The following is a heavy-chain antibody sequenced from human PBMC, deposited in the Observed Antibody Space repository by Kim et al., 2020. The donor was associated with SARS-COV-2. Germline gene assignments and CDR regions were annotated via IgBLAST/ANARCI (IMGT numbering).Heavy chain of an antibody. Sequence: GGSLRLSCSASGFTFSSYAMHWVRQAPGKGLEYVSAISSNGGSTYYADSVKGRFTISRDNSKNTLYLQMSSLRAEDTAVYYCVKSSGDYGDFGVDYWGQGTLVTVSS. CDR3: VKSSGDYGDFGVDY. CDR1: GFTFSSYA. D-gene: IGHD4-17*01. CDR2: ISSNGGST. J-gene: IGHJ4*02. V-gene: IGHV3-64D*09.